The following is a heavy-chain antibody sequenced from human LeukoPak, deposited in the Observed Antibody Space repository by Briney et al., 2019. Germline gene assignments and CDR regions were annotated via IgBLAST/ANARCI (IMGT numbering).Heavy chain of an antibody. V-gene: IGHV3-30-3*01. CDR1: GFTFSSYA. D-gene: IGHD2-2*01. J-gene: IGHJ6*02. Sequence: GRSLRLSCAASGFTFSSYAMHWVRQAPGKGLEWVAVISYDGSNKYYADSVKGRFTIPRDNSKNTLYLQMNSLGAEDTAVYYCARGGHCSSTSCYGYYYYYGMDVWGQGTTVTVSS. CDR3: ARGGHCSSTSCYGYYYYYGMDV. CDR2: ISYDGSNK.